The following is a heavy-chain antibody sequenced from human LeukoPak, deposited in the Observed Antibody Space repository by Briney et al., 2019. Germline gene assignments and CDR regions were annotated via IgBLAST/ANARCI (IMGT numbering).Heavy chain of an antibody. CDR1: GFTFSSYG. V-gene: IGHV3-30*02. Sequence: GGSLRLSCAASGFTFSSYGMHWVRQAPGKGLEWVAFIRYDGSNKYYADSVKGRFTISRDNSKNTLYLQMNSLRAEDTAVYYCADIPAASGNYMDVWGKGTTVTVSS. D-gene: IGHD2-2*01. J-gene: IGHJ6*03. CDR2: IRYDGSNK. CDR3: ADIPAASGNYMDV.